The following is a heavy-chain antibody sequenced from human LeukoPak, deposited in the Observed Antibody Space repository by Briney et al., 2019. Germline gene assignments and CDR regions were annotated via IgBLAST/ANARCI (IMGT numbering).Heavy chain of an antibody. CDR1: GASIRSHH. V-gene: IGHV4-59*11. CDR2: VYYVGST. Sequence: SETLSLTCTVSGASIRSHHWTWIRQPPGKGLEWIGNVYYVGSTSYSPSLKSRVTISLDTSRNQFSLEMNSVTAADTAVYYCARSGDSSAYYSFWGQGILVTVSS. J-gene: IGHJ4*02. D-gene: IGHD3-22*01. CDR3: ARSGDSSAYYSF.